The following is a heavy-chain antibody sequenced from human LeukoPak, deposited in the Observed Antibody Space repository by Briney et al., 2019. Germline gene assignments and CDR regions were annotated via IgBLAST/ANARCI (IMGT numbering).Heavy chain of an antibody. Sequence: GGSLRLSCAASGFTFSNYWMSWVRQAPGKGLEWVANINQDGSEKYYVDSVKGRFTISRDNAKNSLYLQMNSLRAEDTAVYYCARDPHRTYYDFWSGYYAHYYYYMDVWGKGTTVTVSS. V-gene: IGHV3-7*01. J-gene: IGHJ6*03. CDR2: INQDGSEK. D-gene: IGHD3-3*01. CDR1: GFTFSNYW. CDR3: ARDPHRTYYDFWSGYYAHYYYYMDV.